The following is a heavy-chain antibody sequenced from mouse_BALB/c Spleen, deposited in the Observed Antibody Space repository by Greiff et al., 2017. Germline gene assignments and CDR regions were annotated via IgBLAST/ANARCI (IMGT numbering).Heavy chain of an antibody. D-gene: IGHD2-3*01. CDR3: ARARDGYFDY. CDR2: INPSNGRT. Sequence: VQLQQPGAELVKPGASVKLSCKASGYTFTSYWMHWVKQRPGQGLEWIGEINPSNGRTNYNEKFKSKATLTVDKSSSTAYMQLSSLTSEDSAVYYCARARDGYFDYWGQGTTLTVSS. CDR1: GYTFTSYW. J-gene: IGHJ2*01. V-gene: IGHV1S81*02.